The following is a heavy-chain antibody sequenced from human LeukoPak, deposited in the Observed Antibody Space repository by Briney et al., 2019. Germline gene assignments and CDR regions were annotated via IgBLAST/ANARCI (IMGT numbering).Heavy chain of an antibody. D-gene: IGHD3-3*01. CDR1: DLTFSNYE. CDR3: ARGRYDFWSGPRAYYFDY. CDR2: ISSSSTI. Sequence: PGGSLRLSCTSSDLTFSNYEMHWVRQAPGKGLDWVSYISSSSTIYYADSVEGRFTIFRDNAKNSLYLQMNSLRAEDTAIYYCARGRYDFWSGPRAYYFDYWDQGTLVTVSS. V-gene: IGHV3-48*03. J-gene: IGHJ4*01.